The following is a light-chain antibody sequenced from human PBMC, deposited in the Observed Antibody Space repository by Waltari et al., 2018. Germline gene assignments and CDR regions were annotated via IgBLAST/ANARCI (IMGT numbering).Light chain of an antibody. V-gene: IGLV1-47*01. CDR1: SSNIGNNH. J-gene: IGLJ2*01. Sequence: QSLLTQSPSASGTPGQRVSISCSGSSSNIGNNHVYWYQHFPGTAPRPLYYDSDRRPSGVPERFSASKSGAAASLAISGRRYEDEADYYCAAWDDSRSVVFGGGTRLTVL. CDR2: DSD. CDR3: AAWDDSRSVV.